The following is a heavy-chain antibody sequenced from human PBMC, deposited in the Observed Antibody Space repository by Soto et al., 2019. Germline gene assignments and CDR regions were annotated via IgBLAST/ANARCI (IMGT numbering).Heavy chain of an antibody. CDR2: ISGGGSNT. CDR1: GFPFSSYV. Sequence: EVQLLESGGGLVQRGGSLRLSCAASGFPFSSYVMSWVRQAPGKGLEWVSGISGGGSNTFYADYVKGRFTISRDNSKKPLLLQMNSLGAEDTAVYYCAKDSNKYSSSLRGRYFDYWGQGIGVTVSS. D-gene: IGHD4-4*01. V-gene: IGHV3-23*01. CDR3: AKDSNKYSSSLRGRYFDY. J-gene: IGHJ4*02.